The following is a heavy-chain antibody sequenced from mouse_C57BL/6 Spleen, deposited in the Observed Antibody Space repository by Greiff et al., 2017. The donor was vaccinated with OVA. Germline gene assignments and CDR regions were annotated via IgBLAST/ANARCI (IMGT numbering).Heavy chain of an antibody. Sequence: EVQVVESGEGLVKPGGSLKLSCAASGFTFSSYAMSWVRQTPEKRLEWVAYISSGGDYIYYADTVKGRFTISRDNARNTLYLQMSSLKSEDTAMYYCTRERGNYWYFDVWGTGTTVTVSS. CDR3: TRERGNYWYFDV. V-gene: IGHV5-9-1*02. CDR1: GFTFSSYA. J-gene: IGHJ1*03. CDR2: ISSGGDYI. D-gene: IGHD2-1*01.